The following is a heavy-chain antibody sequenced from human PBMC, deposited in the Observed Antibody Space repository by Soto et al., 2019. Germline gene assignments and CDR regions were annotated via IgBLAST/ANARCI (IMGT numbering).Heavy chain of an antibody. D-gene: IGHD2-2*01. CDR1: GFRFFNYW. CDR2: ITSDGSST. CDR3: ARVAGRCVSTACELYGMDV. V-gene: IGHV3-74*01. Sequence: PGGSLRLSCAASGFRFFNYWMHLVRQAPGQGPVWVSHITSDGSSTTYADSVKGRFTISRDNARNTLYLQLNSLRVEDTAVYYCARVAGRCVSTACELYGMDVWGQGTTVTVSS. J-gene: IGHJ6*02.